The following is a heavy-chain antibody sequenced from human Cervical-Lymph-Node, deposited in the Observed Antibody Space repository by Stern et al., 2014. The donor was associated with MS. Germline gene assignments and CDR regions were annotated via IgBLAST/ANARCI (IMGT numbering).Heavy chain of an antibody. CDR1: GFTFSSYW. Sequence: EDQLVESGGGFVQPGGSLRLSCAASGFTFSSYWMDWVRQAPGKGLVWVSRINGDGGSTSYADSVKGRFTISRDNAKNTLYLQMNSLRAEDTAVYYCARSILFDPWGQGTLVTVSS. D-gene: IGHD2-15*01. J-gene: IGHJ5*02. V-gene: IGHV3-74*02. CDR2: INGDGGST. CDR3: ARSILFDP.